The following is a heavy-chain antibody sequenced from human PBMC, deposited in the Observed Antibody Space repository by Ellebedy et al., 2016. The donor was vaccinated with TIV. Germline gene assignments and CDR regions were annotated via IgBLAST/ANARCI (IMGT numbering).Heavy chain of an antibody. J-gene: IGHJ3*02. CDR3: ARGGRVYYYDAFDI. D-gene: IGHD3-10*01. V-gene: IGHV3-21*01. CDR1: GFTFSSYS. CDR2: ISSSSSYI. Sequence: GESLKISXAASGFTFSSYSMNWVRQAPGKGLEWVSSISSSSSYIYYADSVKGRFTISRDNAKNSLYLQMNSLRAEDTAVYYCARGGRVYYYDAFDIWGQGTMVTVSS.